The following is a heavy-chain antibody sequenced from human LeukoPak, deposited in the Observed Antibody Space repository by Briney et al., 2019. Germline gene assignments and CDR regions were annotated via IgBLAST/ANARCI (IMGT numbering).Heavy chain of an antibody. CDR3: AKDYSSGWFLNY. V-gene: IGHV3-23*01. CDR2: ITGNSYCT. D-gene: IGHD6-19*01. CDR1: GIAFSCYA. J-gene: IGHJ4*02. Sequence: GGSLRPSCAGPGIAFSCYALNWVGAAPGNGVKWVSDITGNSYCTYYADSVKGRFTISRDNSKNTLYLQMNSLRAEDTAVYYCAKDYSSGWFLNYWGQGTLVTVSS.